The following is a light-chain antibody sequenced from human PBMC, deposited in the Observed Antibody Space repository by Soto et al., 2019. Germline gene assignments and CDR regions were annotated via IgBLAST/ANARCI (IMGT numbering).Light chain of an antibody. CDR2: GTS. V-gene: IGKV3-15*01. J-gene: IGKJ1*01. Sequence: EIVMTQSPATLSVSPGERETLSCRASQSVSRNLAWYQQKPGQAPRLLIYGTSSRATGIPARFSGSGSGTEFTLTISSLQSEDFAVYYCQQYNNWPGTFGQGTKVDIK. CDR1: QSVSRN. CDR3: QQYNNWPGT.